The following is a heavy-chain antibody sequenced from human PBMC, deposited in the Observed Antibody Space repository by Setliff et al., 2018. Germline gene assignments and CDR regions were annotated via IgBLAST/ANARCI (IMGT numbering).Heavy chain of an antibody. CDR1: DDSMNSGAYY. CDR2: ISYSATT. J-gene: IGHJ3*02. D-gene: IGHD6-6*01. V-gene: IGHV4-31*03. Sequence: TLSLTCIVSDDSMNSGAYYWSWIRQHPGQGLEWIGYISYSATTSYNPSLKSRISISMHTSRDQLSLQLTAVTAADTAMYYCARATEKFGLYSSSSSPFDIWGQGTMVTVSS. CDR3: ARATEKFGLYSSSSSPFDI.